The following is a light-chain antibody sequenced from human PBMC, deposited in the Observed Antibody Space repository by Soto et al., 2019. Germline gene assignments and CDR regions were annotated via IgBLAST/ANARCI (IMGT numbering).Light chain of an antibody. V-gene: IGKV3-20*01. CDR2: GAS. Sequence: EIVLTQSPGTLSLSPGERATLSCRASQSVGSDHLAWYQQKPGQAPRVLLYGASNRASGIPDRFSGSGSGTAFTLTISRLEPEDFAVYSCQQYGSSPYTFGQGTKLEI. CDR3: QQYGSSPYT. J-gene: IGKJ2*01. CDR1: QSVGSDH.